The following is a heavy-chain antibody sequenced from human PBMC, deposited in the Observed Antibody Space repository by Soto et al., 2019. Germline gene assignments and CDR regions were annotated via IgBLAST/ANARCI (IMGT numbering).Heavy chain of an antibody. CDR3: ARGMTPPGAPAWYYFDS. D-gene: IGHD2-8*02. CDR1: GASINGSFF. Sequence: SDTLSLTCTVSGASINGSFFWSWIRQPAGKGLEWIGRFSLSGTTNYNPSLRSRVTMSADVSKNQFSLRLTSVTAADTALYYCARGMTPPGAPAWYYFDSWGQGTLVTVSS. J-gene: IGHJ4*02. V-gene: IGHV4-4*07. CDR2: FSLSGTT.